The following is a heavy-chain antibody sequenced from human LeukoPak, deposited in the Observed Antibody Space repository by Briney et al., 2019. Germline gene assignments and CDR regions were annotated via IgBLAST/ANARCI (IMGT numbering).Heavy chain of an antibody. V-gene: IGHV1-18*01. CDR3: ARDGTCSSTSCYADY. D-gene: IGHD2-2*01. CDR2: ISAYNGNT. J-gene: IGHJ4*02. CDR1: GYTFTSYG. Sequence: GASVKVSCKASGYTFTSYGISWVRQAPGQGLEWMGWISAYNGNTNYAQKYQGRVTMTTDTSTSTAYMELRSLRSDDTAVYYCARDGTCSSTSCYADYWGQGTLVTVSS.